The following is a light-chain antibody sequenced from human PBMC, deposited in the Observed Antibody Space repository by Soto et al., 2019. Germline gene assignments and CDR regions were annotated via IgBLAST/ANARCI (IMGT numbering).Light chain of an antibody. V-gene: IGKV1-9*01. Sequence: DIQLTHSPSFLSASVGDRVTITCRASQCIGSYLAWYQQKPGTAPNLLIYVASTLQNGVPSRFSGSGSGTLFKLTVSSLQPEELATYYCQHVIRYPYTFGQGTKLEI. CDR2: VAS. CDR1: QCIGSY. J-gene: IGKJ2*01. CDR3: QHVIRYPYT.